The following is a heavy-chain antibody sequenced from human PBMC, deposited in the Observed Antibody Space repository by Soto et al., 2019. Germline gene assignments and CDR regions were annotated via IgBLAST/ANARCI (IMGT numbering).Heavy chain of an antibody. J-gene: IGHJ6*02. CDR2: IYTGGST. CDR1: GVIVSSQY. CDR3: TPYTGYGMDV. Sequence: EVQIVETGGGWSQPGGSLRISGAVSGVIVSSQYMTWFRQAPGKGLEWVSVIYTGGSTHYADSARGRFTISRDSSKNTLYLKINSLRAEDAAGYYCTPYTGYGMDVWGQGTKVTVSS. V-gene: IGHV3-53*02. D-gene: IGHD3-16*01.